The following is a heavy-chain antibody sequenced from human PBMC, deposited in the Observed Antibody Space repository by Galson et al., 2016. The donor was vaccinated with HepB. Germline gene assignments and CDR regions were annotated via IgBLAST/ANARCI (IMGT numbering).Heavy chain of an antibody. CDR1: GFTFSRNS. D-gene: IGHD1-1*01. J-gene: IGHJ5*02. CDR2: INSRSSSL. Sequence: SLRLSCAASGFTFSRNSMDWVRQAPGKGLEWVSYINSRSSSLYHADSVKGRFTISRDNAQNSLYLQMNSLRDADTAVDYCTRELGAGYTTWVDTWGQGTLVTVSS. CDR3: TRELGAGYTTWVDT. V-gene: IGHV3-48*02.